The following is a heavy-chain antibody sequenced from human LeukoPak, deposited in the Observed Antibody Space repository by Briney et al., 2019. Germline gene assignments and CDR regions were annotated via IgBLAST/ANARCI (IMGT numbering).Heavy chain of an antibody. CDR3: ALPHYYDSEGASDMDV. Sequence: GGSLRLSCAASGFTFSSYEMNWVRQAPGKGLEWVSYISSSGSTLYYADSVKGRFTISRDNAKNSLYLQMNSLRAEDTAVYYCALPHYYDSEGASDMDVWGKGTTVTISS. V-gene: IGHV3-48*03. CDR2: ISSSGSTL. D-gene: IGHD3-10*01. CDR1: GFTFSSYE. J-gene: IGHJ6*03.